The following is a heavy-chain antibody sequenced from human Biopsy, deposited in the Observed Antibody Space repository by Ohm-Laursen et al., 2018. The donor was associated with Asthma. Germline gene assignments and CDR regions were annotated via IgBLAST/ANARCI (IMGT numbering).Heavy chain of an antibody. D-gene: IGHD2-15*01. CDR2: IYGDNDK. CDR1: GFSLTEDGVS. CDR3: ARRLRYCGGGRCYAAFDY. V-gene: IGHV2-5*02. J-gene: IGHJ4*02. Sequence: PTQTLTLTSTFSGFSLTEDGVSVGWIRQSPGKALDWLAVIYGDNDKRYSPSLKSRLTITKDTSKSQVVLTMTNMDPGDTATYYCARRLRYCGGGRCYAAFDYWGQGTLVTVSS.